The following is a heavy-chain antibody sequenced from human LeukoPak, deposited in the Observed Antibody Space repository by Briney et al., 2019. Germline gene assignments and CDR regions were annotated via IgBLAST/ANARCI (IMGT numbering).Heavy chain of an antibody. V-gene: IGHV4-39*01. D-gene: IGHD1-26*01. CDR1: GGSISSGGYY. CDR2: TNHSGST. CDR3: ARQNGGSWNYYYYMDV. J-gene: IGHJ6*03. Sequence: PSQTLSLTCTVSGGSISSGGYYWSWIRQPPGKGLEWIGETNHSGSTNYNPSLKSRVTISVDTSKNQFSLKLSSVTAAGTAVYYCARQNGGSWNYYYYMDVWGKGTTVTVSS.